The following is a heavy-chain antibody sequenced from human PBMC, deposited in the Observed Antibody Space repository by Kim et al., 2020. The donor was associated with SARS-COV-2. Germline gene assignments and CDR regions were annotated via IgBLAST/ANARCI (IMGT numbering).Heavy chain of an antibody. CDR2: INPNSGGT. CDR1: GYTFTGYY. J-gene: IGHJ4*02. Sequence: ASVKVSCKASGYTFTGYYMHWVRQAPGQGLEWMGRINPNSGGTNYAQKFQGRVTMTRDTSISTAYMELSRLRSDDTAVYYCARDNAESSGWYSHWGQGTLVTVSS. CDR3: ARDNAESSGWYSH. D-gene: IGHD6-19*01. V-gene: IGHV1-2*06.